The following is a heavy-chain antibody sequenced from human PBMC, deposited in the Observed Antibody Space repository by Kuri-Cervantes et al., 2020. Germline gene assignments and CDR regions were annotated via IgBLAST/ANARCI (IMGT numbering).Heavy chain of an antibody. CDR2: IHPNSGGT. V-gene: IGHV1-2*02. Sequence: ASVKVSCKASGYTFTGYYIHWVRQAPGQGLEWMGWIHPNSGGTNYAQNFKGRVTMTRDTSISTAYMELSRLRSDDTAVYYCARAAGGNPNDYWGQGTLVTVSS. J-gene: IGHJ4*02. CDR3: ARAAGGNPNDY. D-gene: IGHD3-16*01. CDR1: GYTFTGYY.